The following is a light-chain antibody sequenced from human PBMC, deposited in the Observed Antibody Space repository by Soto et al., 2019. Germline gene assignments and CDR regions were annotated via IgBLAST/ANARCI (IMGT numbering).Light chain of an antibody. CDR1: QSVSSNY. J-gene: IGKJ5*01. V-gene: IGKV3-20*01. CDR2: GAS. CDR3: QQYDDLPIT. Sequence: EIVLTQSPGTLSLSPGERATLSCRASQSVSSNYLAWYQQKPGQAPRLLIYGASSRATGIPDRFSGSGSGTDFTFTISSLQAEDVATYYCQQYDDLPITFGQGTRLEIK.